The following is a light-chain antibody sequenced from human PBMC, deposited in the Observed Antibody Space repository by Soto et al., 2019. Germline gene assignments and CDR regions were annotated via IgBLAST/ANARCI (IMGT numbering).Light chain of an antibody. V-gene: IGLV2-11*01. CDR2: DVT. J-gene: IGLJ2*01. Sequence: QSVLTQPPSVSAAPGQNVTISCTGTISDVAGYNYVSWYQHHPGKAPKLLISDVTKRPSWVPDRFSGSKSGNTASLTISELQAEDEADYYCSSYAGNNNLVFGGGTKLTVL. CDR1: ISDVAGYNY. CDR3: SSYAGNNNLV.